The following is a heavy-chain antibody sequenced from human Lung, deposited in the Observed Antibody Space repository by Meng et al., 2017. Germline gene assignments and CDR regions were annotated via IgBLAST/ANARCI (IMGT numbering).Heavy chain of an antibody. CDR3: ARSQQWLDS. V-gene: IGHV6-1*01. D-gene: IGHD6-19*01. Sequence: VHLQQSGPGLVKPSQTLLLTCAISGDSVSSNSAAWNWIRQSPSRVLEWLGRTYYRSKWYNGYAVSVRSRITINPYTSKNQFSLQLNSVTPEDTAVYYCARSQQWLDSWGQGTQSPSPQ. CDR1: GDSVSSNSAA. CDR2: TYYRSKWYN. J-gene: IGHJ4*02.